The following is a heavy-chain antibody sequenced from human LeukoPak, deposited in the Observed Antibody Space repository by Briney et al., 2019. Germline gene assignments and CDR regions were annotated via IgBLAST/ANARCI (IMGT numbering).Heavy chain of an antibody. CDR3: ARERQDGFDI. CDR2: TYYRSQWYN. CDR1: GDSVSGNSAA. V-gene: IGHV6-1*01. J-gene: IGHJ3*02. Sequence: PSQTLSLTCAISGDSVSGNSAAWNWIRHSPSRGLEWLGRTYYRSQWYNDYAVSVKSPITINPDTSKNHFSLHLNSVTPEDTTVYYCARERQDGFDIWGQGTMVTVSS.